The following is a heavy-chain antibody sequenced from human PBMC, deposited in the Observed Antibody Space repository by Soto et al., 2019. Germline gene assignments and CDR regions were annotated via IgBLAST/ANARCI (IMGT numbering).Heavy chain of an antibody. J-gene: IGHJ2*01. Sequence: QVQLVQSGAEVKEPGASVKVSCKTSGYTFTSHGVYWVRQAPGQGLEWVGWISPYNGNTNYEQRLQGRVTLTTDTSTSTADMELRSLRPDDTAVYYCGREAGDYDWDFDLWGRGTPVTVSS. CDR3: GREAGDYDWDFDL. V-gene: IGHV1-18*01. D-gene: IGHD4-17*01. CDR1: GYTFTSHG. CDR2: ISPYNGNT.